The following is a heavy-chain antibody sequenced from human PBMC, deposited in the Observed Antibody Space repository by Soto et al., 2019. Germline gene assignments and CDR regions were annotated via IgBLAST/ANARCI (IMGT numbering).Heavy chain of an antibody. Sequence: QVQLQESGPGLVKPSQTLSLTCTVSGGSISSGGYYWSWIRQHPGKGLEWMGYIYYSGGTYYNPSLKSRGTIAVLPSKGQLSRKRSSVTAADPTVYDCARARGCGGACIRGRGDAFDIWGHGTMVTVSS. CDR2: IYYSGGT. D-gene: IGHD2-21*02. J-gene: IGHJ3*02. CDR1: GGSISSGGYY. V-gene: IGHV4-31*03. CDR3: ARARGCGGACIRGRGDAFDI.